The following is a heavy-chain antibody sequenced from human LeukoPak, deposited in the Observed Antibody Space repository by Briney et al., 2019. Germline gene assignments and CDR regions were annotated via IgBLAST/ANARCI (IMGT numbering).Heavy chain of an antibody. Sequence: GGSLRLSCAASGFTVSSNYMSWVRQAPGKGLEWVSAISGSGGSTYYADSVKGRFTISRDNSKNTLYLQMNSLRAEDTAVYYCAKDLGITIFGVVIHFGFDYWGQGTLVTVSS. D-gene: IGHD3-3*01. J-gene: IGHJ4*02. V-gene: IGHV3-23*01. CDR3: AKDLGITIFGVVIHFGFDY. CDR2: ISGSGGST. CDR1: GFTVSSNY.